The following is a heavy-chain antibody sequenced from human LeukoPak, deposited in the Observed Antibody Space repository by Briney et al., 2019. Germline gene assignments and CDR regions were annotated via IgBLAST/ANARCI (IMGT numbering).Heavy chain of an antibody. CDR3: ARQVVAVAGTGYFDY. CDR1: GXSISSTTYY. D-gene: IGHD6-19*01. V-gene: IGHV4-39*01. CDR2: IYNSGRT. J-gene: IGHJ4*02. Sequence: PSETLSLTCTVSGXSISSTTYYWGWIRQPPGKGLEWIGSIYNSGRTYYSPSLKSRVTISVDTSKNQFSLKLTSVTAADTAVYFCARQVVAVAGTGYFDYWGQGTLVTVSS.